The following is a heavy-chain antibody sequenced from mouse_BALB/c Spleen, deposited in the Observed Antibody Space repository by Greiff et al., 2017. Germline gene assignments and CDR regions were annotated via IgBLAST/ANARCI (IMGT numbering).Heavy chain of an antibody. CDR2: IYPGDGDT. CDR1: GYAFSSYW. V-gene: IGHV1-80*01. J-gene: IGHJ4*01. CDR3: ARITTVVADYAMDD. Sequence: QVQLQQSGAELVRPGSSVKISCKASGYAFSSYWMNWVKQRPGQGLEWIGQIYPGDGDTNYNGKFKGKATLTADKSSSTAYMQLSSLTSEDSAVYFCARITTVVADYAMDDWGQGTSGTVAS. D-gene: IGHD1-1*01.